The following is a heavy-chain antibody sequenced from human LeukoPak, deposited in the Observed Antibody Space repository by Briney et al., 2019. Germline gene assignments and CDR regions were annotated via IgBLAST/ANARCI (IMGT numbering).Heavy chain of an antibody. Sequence: GGSLRLSCAASGFTFSSYSMNWVRQAPGEGLEWVSYISSSSSTIYYADSVQGRFTLSRDNARESVFLQMDSLRVDDTAVYYCARTYDFGRGPPGDAFDNWGPGTWVIVSS. CDR3: ARTYDFGRGPPGDAFDN. V-gene: IGHV3-48*01. CDR1: GFTFSSYS. CDR2: ISSSSSTI. J-gene: IGHJ3*02. D-gene: IGHD3-3*01.